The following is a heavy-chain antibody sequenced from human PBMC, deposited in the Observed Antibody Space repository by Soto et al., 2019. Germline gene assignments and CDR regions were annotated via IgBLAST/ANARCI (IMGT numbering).Heavy chain of an antibody. CDR1: GGSISTYF. Sequence: QVQLQESGPGLVKPSETLSLTCTVSGGSISTYFWSWIRQPAGGGLEWIGRIYTTGSTNYNPSLKSRVTMSLDTSRNQFSLKLSSVTAADTAVYYCAREGGYLDSSGSGVYHYHGVDVWGQGTTVTVSS. CDR3: AREGGYLDSSGSGVYHYHGVDV. V-gene: IGHV4-4*07. J-gene: IGHJ6*02. D-gene: IGHD3-22*01. CDR2: IYTTGST.